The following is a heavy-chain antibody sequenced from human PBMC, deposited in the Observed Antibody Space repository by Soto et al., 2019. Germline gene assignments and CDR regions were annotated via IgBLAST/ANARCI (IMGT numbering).Heavy chain of an antibody. CDR3: ARDWDGYCSSTSCYWGMDV. J-gene: IGHJ6*02. D-gene: IGHD2-2*01. V-gene: IGHV1-18*04. CDR2: ISTYNGNT. CDR1: GYTFTSYG. Sequence: ASVKVSCKASGYTFTSYGISWVRQAPGQGLEWMGWISTYNGNTNYAQKLQGRVTMTTDTSTSTAYMELRSLRSDDTAVYYCARDWDGYCSSTSCYWGMDVWGQGTTVTVSS.